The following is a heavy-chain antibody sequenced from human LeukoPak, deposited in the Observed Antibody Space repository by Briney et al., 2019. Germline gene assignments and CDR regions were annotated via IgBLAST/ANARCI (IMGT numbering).Heavy chain of an antibody. CDR1: GFTFYDHA. J-gene: IGHJ3*01. V-gene: IGHV3-9*01. CDR3: VKATGSQPRAGAFDF. D-gene: IGHD1-26*01. Sequence: SLRLSCAASGFTFYDHAMNWVRPAPGKGLEWVAGISWNSGRIGYADSVKGRFTISRDNTKNSLDLQMTCLRTEDTALYYCVKATGSQPRAGAFDFWGQGARVTVSP. CDR2: ISWNSGRI.